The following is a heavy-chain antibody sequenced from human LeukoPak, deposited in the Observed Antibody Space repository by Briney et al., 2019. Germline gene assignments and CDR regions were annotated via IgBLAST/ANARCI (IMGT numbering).Heavy chain of an antibody. CDR3: ATSPTYYDSTTPYYYYGMDV. J-gene: IGHJ6*02. CDR1: GYTLTELS. D-gene: IGHD3-3*01. V-gene: IGHV1-24*01. Sequence: GASVKVSCKVSGYTLTELSMHWVRQAPGKGLEWMGGFDPEDGETIYAQKFQGRVTMTEDTSTDTAYMELSSLRSEDTAVYYCATSPTYYDSTTPYYYYGMDVWGQGTTVTVSS. CDR2: FDPEDGET.